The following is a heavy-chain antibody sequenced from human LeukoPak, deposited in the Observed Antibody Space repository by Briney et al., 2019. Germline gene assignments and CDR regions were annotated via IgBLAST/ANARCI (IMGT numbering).Heavy chain of an antibody. CDR1: GGSVSSGSYY. J-gene: IGHJ4*02. V-gene: IGHV4-61*01. CDR3: ARWAGDGYNFDY. Sequence: SETLSLTCTVSGGSVSSGSYYWSWIRQPPGKGLEWIGYIYYSGSTNYNPSLKSRVTISVDTSKNQFSLKLSSVTAADTAVYYRARWAGDGYNFDYWGQGTLVTVSS. D-gene: IGHD5-24*01. CDR2: IYYSGST.